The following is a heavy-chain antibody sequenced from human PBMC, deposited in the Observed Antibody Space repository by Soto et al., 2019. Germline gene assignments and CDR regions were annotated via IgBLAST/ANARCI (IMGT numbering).Heavy chain of an antibody. CDR2: IYYSGST. D-gene: IGHD3-10*01. CDR1: GGSVSCGSYY. Sequence: SETLSLTCTVSGGSVSCGSYYWSWIRQPPGKGLEWIGYIYYSGSTNYNPSLKSRVTISVDTSKNQFSLKLSSVTAADTAVYYCARANGSGSYCYDYWGQGTLVTVSS. CDR3: ARANGSGSYCYDY. V-gene: IGHV4-61*01. J-gene: IGHJ4*02.